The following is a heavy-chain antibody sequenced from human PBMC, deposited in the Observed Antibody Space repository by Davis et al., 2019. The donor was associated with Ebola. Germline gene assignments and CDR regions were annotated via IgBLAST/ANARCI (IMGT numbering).Heavy chain of an antibody. D-gene: IGHD3-9*01. CDR2: ISYDGSNK. CDR3: ARGLRYFDWFMDV. J-gene: IGHJ6*02. V-gene: IGHV3-30*19. Sequence: PGGSLRLSCAASGFTFSSYGMHWVRQAPGKGLEWVAVISYDGSNKYYADSVKGRFTISRDNSKNTLYLQMNSLRAEDTAVYYCARGLRYFDWFMDVWGQGTTVTVSS. CDR1: GFTFSSYG.